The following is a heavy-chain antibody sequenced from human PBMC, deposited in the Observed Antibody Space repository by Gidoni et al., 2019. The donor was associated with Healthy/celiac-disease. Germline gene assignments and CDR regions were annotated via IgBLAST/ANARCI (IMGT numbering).Heavy chain of an antibody. CDR2: ISSSSSYI. CDR1: GFTFSSYS. D-gene: IGHD6-6*01. CDR3: ARDEGVYSSSSDYYYYGMDV. J-gene: IGHJ6*02. V-gene: IGHV3-21*01. Sequence: EVQLVESGGGLVKPGGSLRLSCAASGFTFSSYSMNWVRQAPGKGLEWVSSISSSSSYIDYADSVKGRFTISRDNAKNSLYLQMNSLRAEDTAVYYCARDEGVYSSSSDYYYYGMDVWGQGTTVTVSS.